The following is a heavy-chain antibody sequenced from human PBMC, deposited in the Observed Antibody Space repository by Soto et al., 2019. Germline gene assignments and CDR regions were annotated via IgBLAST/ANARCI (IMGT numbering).Heavy chain of an antibody. J-gene: IGHJ6*02. CDR2: IYYSGST. V-gene: IGHV4-61*05. CDR1: GGSISSSSYF. CDR3: ARRTPGVAAGGGGGLDV. Sequence: TSETLSLTCTVSGGSISSSSYFWGWIRQPPGKGLEWIGFIYYSGSTSYNPSLNSRVTISVDTSKNQFSLKLSSVTAADTAVYYCARRTPGVAAGGGGGLDVWGQGTTVTVSS. D-gene: IGHD6-13*01.